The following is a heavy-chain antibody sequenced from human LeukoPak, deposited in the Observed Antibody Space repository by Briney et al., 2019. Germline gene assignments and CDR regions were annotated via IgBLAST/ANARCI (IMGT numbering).Heavy chain of an antibody. CDR1: GGSFSGYY. J-gene: IGHJ5*02. CDR2: ISSSGSTI. V-gene: IGHV3-11*01. CDR3: ARDLSALDP. Sequence: KPSETLSLTCAVYGGSFSGYYWSWIRQAPGKGLEWVSYISSSGSTIYYADSVKGRFTISRDNAKNSLYLQMNSLRAEDMAVYYCARDLSALDPWGQGTLVTVSS. D-gene: IGHD3-16*02.